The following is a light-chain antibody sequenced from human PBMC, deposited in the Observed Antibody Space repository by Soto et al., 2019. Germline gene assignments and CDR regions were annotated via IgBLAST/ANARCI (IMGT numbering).Light chain of an antibody. J-gene: IGKJ4*01. CDR1: QGISSY. CDR3: QQANSFLLP. CDR2: AAS. Sequence: AIRVTQSQKSFSASNGDRVTITCRASQGISSYLAWYQQKPGKAPKLLIYAASTLQSGVPSRFSGSGSGTDFTLTISSLQPEDFATYYCQQANSFLLPVGGGTKVDI. V-gene: IGKV1-8*01.